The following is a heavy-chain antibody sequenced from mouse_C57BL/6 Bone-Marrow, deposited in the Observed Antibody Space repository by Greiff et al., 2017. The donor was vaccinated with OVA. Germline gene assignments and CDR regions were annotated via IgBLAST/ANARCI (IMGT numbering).Heavy chain of an antibody. CDR3: ARRFITTVVATGGPWFAY. V-gene: IGHV1-64*01. CDR1: GYTFTSYW. Sequence: VQLQQPGAELVKPGASVKLSCKASGYTFTSYWMHWVKQRPGQGLEWIGMIHPNSGSTNYNEKFKSKATLTVDKSSSTAYMQLSSLTSEDSAVYYCARRFITTVVATGGPWFAYWGQGTLVTVSA. D-gene: IGHD1-1*01. J-gene: IGHJ3*01. CDR2: IHPNSGST.